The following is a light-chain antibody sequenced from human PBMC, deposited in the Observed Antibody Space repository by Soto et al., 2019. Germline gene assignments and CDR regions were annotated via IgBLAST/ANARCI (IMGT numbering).Light chain of an antibody. Sequence: DIVMTHSPATLSVPPGEVSPSSFRASQSVGSNLAWYQQKPAQAPRLLIYGASSRATGIPDRFSGSGSGTDFTLTISRLEPEDFAVYYCQQYGSSPRTFGKGTKVDIK. V-gene: IGKV3-20*01. J-gene: IGKJ1*01. CDR2: GAS. CDR3: QQYGSSPRT. CDR1: QSVGSN.